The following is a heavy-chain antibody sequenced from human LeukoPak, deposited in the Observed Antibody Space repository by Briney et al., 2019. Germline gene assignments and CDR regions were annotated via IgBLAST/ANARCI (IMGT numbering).Heavy chain of an antibody. V-gene: IGHV6-1*01. CDR1: GDSVSGNSAT. CDR3: ARGRYYDFWSGKDAFDI. Sequence: SQTLSLTCAISGDSVSGNSATWNWIRQSPSRGLEWLGTTYYRSKWYNDYAVSVKSRITINPDTSKNQFSLQLNSATPEDTAVYYCARGRYYDFWSGKDAFDIWGQGTMVTVSS. CDR2: TYYRSKWYN. J-gene: IGHJ3*02. D-gene: IGHD3-3*01.